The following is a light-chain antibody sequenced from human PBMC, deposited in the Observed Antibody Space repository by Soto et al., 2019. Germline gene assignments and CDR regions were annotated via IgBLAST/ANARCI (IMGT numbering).Light chain of an antibody. V-gene: IGKV3-20*01. Sequence: EIVLTQSPGTLSLSPGERATLSCRASQSVRSTYLAWYQQKPGQAPRLLIYGASSRATGIPDRFSGSGSGTDFTLTISRLEPEDFAVYYRQQYGNSPLTFGGGTKVEIK. CDR3: QQYGNSPLT. CDR1: QSVRSTY. CDR2: GAS. J-gene: IGKJ4*01.